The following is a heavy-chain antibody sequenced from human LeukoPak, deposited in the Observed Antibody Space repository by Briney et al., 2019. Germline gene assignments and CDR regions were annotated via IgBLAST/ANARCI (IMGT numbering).Heavy chain of an antibody. CDR3: ARSIGMLYTVGGFDP. D-gene: IGHD2-2*02. J-gene: IGHJ5*02. CDR2: VYYSGDT. CDR1: GDSITSGTHY. V-gene: IGHV4-39*02. Sequence: PSETLSLTCTVSGDSITSGTHYWGWIRQSPGKGLEWFASVYYSGDTYYNPSLKSRVTMSVDTTKNHFSLKLTSVTASDTAVYYCARSIGMLYTVGGFDPWGQGALVTVSS.